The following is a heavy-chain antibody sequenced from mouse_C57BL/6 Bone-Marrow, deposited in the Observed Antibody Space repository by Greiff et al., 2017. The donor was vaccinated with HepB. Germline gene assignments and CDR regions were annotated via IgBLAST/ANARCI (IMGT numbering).Heavy chain of an antibody. V-gene: IGHV14-4*01. D-gene: IGHD2-3*01. Sequence: EVQLVESGAELVRPGASVKLSCTASGFNIKDDYMHWVKQRPEQGLEWIGWIDPGNGDTEYASKFQGKATITADTSSNTAYLQLSSLTSEDTAVYYCTTVYDGYFLYAMDYWGQGTSVTVSS. J-gene: IGHJ4*01. CDR3: TTVYDGYFLYAMDY. CDR1: GFNIKDDY. CDR2: IDPGNGDT.